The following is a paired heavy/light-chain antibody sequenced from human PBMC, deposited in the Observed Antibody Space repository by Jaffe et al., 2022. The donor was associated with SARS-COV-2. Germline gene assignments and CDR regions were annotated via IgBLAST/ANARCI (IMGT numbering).Light chain of an antibody. Sequence: QSGLTQPPSASGTPGQRVTASCSGSSSNIGSNYVYWYQQLPGTAPKLLISRDNQRPSGVPDRFSGSKSGTSASLAISGLRSEDEADYYCAAWDDRLSGWVFGGGTKLTVL. J-gene: IGLJ2*01. CDR3: AAWDDRLSGWV. CDR2: RDN. V-gene: IGLV1-47*01. CDR1: SSNIGSNY.
Heavy chain of an antibody. CDR1: GFSLRNARMG. V-gene: IGHV2-26*01. Sequence: QVTLKESGPVLVRPTETLTLTCTVSGFSLRNARMGVTWIRQPPGKALEWLTHIYSNDEKSYTTSLKSRLTVAKDASRSQVVLTMTNMDPVDTATYYCARIRGEYYYDRSGYYYIDSWGQGARVTVSS. D-gene: IGHD3-22*01. J-gene: IGHJ4*02. CDR2: IYSNDEK. CDR3: ARIRGEYYYDRSGYYYIDS.